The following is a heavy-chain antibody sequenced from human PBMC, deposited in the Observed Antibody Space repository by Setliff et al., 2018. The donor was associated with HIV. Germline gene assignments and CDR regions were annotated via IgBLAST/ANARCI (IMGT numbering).Heavy chain of an antibody. CDR2: IHSGGTT. Sequence: SETLSLTCTVSGGSISGYFWSWIRQPAGKGLEWIGRIHSGGTTNSNPSLKSRVTLSVDTSKNQFSLKLNSVTAADTAVYYCALTGHRLLRGYMDVWGKGTTVTVSS. CDR3: ALTGHRLLRGYMDV. V-gene: IGHV4-4*07. CDR1: GGSISGYF. J-gene: IGHJ6*03. D-gene: IGHD2-15*01.